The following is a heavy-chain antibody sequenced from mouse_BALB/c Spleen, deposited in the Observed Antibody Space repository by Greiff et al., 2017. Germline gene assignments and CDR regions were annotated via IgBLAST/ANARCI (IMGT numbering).Heavy chain of an antibody. V-gene: IGHV5-4*02. CDR1: GFTFSDYY. D-gene: IGHD2-3*01. Sequence: EVMLVESGGGLVKPGGSLKLPCAASGFTFSDYYMYWVRQTPEKRLEWVATISDGGSYTYYPDSVKGRFTISRDNAKNNLYLQMSSLKSEDTAMYYCARDRGGYWGYFDVWGAGTTVTVSS. CDR2: ISDGGSYT. CDR3: ARDRGGYWGYFDV. J-gene: IGHJ1*01.